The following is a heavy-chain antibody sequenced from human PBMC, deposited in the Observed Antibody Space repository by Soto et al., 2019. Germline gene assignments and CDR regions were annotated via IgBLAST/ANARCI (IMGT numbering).Heavy chain of an antibody. Sequence: QVQLVQSGAEVKKPGASVKVSCKASGYTFTSYDINWVRQATGQGLEWRGWMNPNSGNAGYAQKFQGRVTMTRNTSISTAYMELSSLRSEDTAVYYCARGGIAARPRWFDPWGQGTLVTVSS. J-gene: IGHJ5*02. V-gene: IGHV1-8*01. CDR3: ARGGIAARPRWFDP. CDR1: GYTFTSYD. D-gene: IGHD6-6*01. CDR2: MNPNSGNA.